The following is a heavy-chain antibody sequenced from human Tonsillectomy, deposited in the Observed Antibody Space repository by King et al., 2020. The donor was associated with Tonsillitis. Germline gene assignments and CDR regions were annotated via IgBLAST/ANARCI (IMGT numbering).Heavy chain of an antibody. D-gene: IGHD6-19*01. CDR3: ARDSSSGWSPVLFDP. J-gene: IGHJ5*02. V-gene: IGHV4-59*01. CDR1: GGSISSDY. Sequence: VQLQESGPGLVKPSETLSLTCTVSGGSISSDYWSWIRQPPGKGLEWIGYIYYIGSTNYNPSLKSRVTISVDTSKNQFSLKLTSVTAADTAVYYCARDSSSGWSPVLFDPWGQGTLVTVSS. CDR2: IYYIGST.